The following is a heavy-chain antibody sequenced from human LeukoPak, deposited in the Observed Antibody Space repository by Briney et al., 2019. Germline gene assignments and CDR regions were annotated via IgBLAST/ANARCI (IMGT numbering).Heavy chain of an antibody. V-gene: IGHV1-18*01. Sequence: GASVKVSCKASGYTFTSYGISLVRQAPGQGLEWMGWISAYNGNTNYAQKLQGRVTMTTDTSTSTAYMELRSLRSDDTAVYYCARTYYDYVWGSPNWFDPWGQGTLVTVSS. CDR2: ISAYNGNT. J-gene: IGHJ5*02. CDR1: GYTFTSYG. D-gene: IGHD3-16*01. CDR3: ARTYYDYVWGSPNWFDP.